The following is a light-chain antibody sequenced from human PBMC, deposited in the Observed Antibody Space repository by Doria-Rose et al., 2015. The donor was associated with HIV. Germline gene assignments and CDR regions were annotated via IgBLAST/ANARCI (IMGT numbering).Light chain of an antibody. CDR3: QQYYDTPS. Sequence: TQSPESLGMSLGERATLNCKSNQSLLYTSISYLAWYQQQPGQPPKLLIYWASTRQSGIPARCSGSGSGTDFTLTISSLDAEDVAVYYWQQYYDTPSFGPGTTVDIK. CDR2: WAS. J-gene: IGKJ3*01. V-gene: IGKV4-1*01. CDR1: QSLLYTSISY.